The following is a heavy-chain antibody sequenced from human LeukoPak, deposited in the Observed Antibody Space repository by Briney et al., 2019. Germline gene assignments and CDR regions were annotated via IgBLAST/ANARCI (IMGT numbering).Heavy chain of an antibody. CDR2: IDYTGST. J-gene: IGHJ4*02. CDR1: GGSFSGYY. Sequence: KPSETLSLTCAVYGGSFSGYYWSWIRQPPGKGLEWIGQIDYTGSTNYNPSLKSRVTISIDTSKNQFSLKLTPVTAADTGVYYCVRWNEVWGQGTLVTVSS. V-gene: IGHV4-34*01. CDR3: VRWNEV. D-gene: IGHD1-1*01.